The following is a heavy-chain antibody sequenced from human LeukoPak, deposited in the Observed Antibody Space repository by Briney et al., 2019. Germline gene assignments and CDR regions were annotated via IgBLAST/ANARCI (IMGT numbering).Heavy chain of an antibody. Sequence: SETLSLTCTVSGGSISSYYWSWIRQPPGKGLEWIGYIYYSGSTNYNPSLKSRVTISVDTSRNQFSQKLSSVTAADTAVYYCARHVGGYSYGSFGYWGQGTLVTVSS. V-gene: IGHV4-59*08. J-gene: IGHJ4*02. CDR1: GGSISSYY. CDR3: ARHVGGYSYGSFGY. D-gene: IGHD5-18*01. CDR2: IYYSGST.